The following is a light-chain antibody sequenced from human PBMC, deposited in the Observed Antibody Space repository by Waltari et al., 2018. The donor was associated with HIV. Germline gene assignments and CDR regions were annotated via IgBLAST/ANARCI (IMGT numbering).Light chain of an antibody. J-gene: IGLJ2*01. CDR2: NNK. CDR3: AAWDDSLNGVV. Sequence: QSVLTQPPSASGTPGQRVTISCSGSNSNIGSNTVNWYQPLPGTAPKLLIYNNKQRPSGFPDRITGSKSGTSASLAISGLQSEDEADYYCAAWDDSLNGVVFGGGTKLTVL. CDR1: NSNIGSNT. V-gene: IGLV1-44*01.